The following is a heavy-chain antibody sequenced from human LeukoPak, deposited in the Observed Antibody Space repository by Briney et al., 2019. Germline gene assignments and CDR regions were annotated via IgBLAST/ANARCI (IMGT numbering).Heavy chain of an antibody. CDR2: IIPNSGGT. V-gene: IGHV1-2*02. CDR1: GYTFSDYS. J-gene: IGHJ4*02. CDR3: AREAVRSTGRFDN. D-gene: IGHD6-19*01. Sequence: GASVKVSCKASGYTFSDYSIHWVRQAPGQGLEWMGWIIPNSGGTHYAQNFQGRVSMTGDTSSSTAYMELSRLRSDDTAACYCAREAVRSTGRFDNWGPGTLVSVSS.